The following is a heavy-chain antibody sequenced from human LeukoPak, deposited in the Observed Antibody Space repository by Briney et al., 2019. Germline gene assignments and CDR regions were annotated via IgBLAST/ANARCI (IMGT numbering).Heavy chain of an antibody. CDR3: ARDQPYGSGSYYNAAFDI. V-gene: IGHV3-48*03. Sequence: GESLRLSCAASGFTFTTYDMNWVRQAPGKGLEWVSYISSSGSTIYYADSVKGRFTISRDNAKNSLYLQMNSLRAEDTAVYYCARDQPYGSGSYYNAAFDIWGQGTMVTVSS. J-gene: IGHJ3*02. D-gene: IGHD3-10*01. CDR2: ISSSGSTI. CDR1: GFTFTTYD.